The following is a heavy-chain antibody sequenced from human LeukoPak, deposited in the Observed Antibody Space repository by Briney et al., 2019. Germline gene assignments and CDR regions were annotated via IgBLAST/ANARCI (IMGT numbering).Heavy chain of an antibody. CDR2: MNPNSGNT. CDR1: GYTFTSYD. CDR3: ARETKSDWFDP. J-gene: IGHJ5*02. Sequence: ASVKVSCKASGYTFTSYDINWVRQATGQGLEWMGWMNPNSGNTGYAQKFQGRVTITADESTSTAYMELSSLRSEDAAVYYCARETKSDWFDPWGQGTLVTVSS. V-gene: IGHV1-8*03.